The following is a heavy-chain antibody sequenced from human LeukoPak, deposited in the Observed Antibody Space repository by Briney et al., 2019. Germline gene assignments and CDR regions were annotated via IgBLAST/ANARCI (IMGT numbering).Heavy chain of an antibody. CDR2: ISSSSTI. J-gene: IGHJ4*02. CDR1: GFTFSSYS. Sequence: PGGSLRLSCAASGFTFSSYSMNWVRQAPGKGLEWVSYISSSSTIYCADSVKGRFTISRDSAKNSLYLQMNSLRAEDTAVYYCASAQVYGSGTQYWGQGTLVTVSS. V-gene: IGHV3-48*04. CDR3: ASAQVYGSGTQY. D-gene: IGHD3-10*01.